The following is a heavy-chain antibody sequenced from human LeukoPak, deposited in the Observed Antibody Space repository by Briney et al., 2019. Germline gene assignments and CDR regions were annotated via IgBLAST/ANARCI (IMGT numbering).Heavy chain of an antibody. CDR1: GFTFSSYA. V-gene: IGHV3-23*01. Sequence: GGSLRLSCAASGFTFSSYAMSWVRQAPGKGLEWVSAISGSGGSTYYADSVKGRFTTSRDNSKNTLYLQMNSLRAEDTAVYYCAKDQVGVVAPDAFDIWGQGTMVTVSS. CDR3: AKDQVGVVAPDAFDI. D-gene: IGHD2-15*01. CDR2: ISGSGGST. J-gene: IGHJ3*02.